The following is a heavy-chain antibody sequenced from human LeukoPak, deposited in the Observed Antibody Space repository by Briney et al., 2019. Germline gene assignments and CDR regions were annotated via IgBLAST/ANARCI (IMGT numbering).Heavy chain of an antibody. D-gene: IGHD3-10*01. CDR1: GYSISSGYY. Sequence: SETLSLTCAVSGYSISSGYYWGWIRQPPGKGLEWIGSIYHSGSTYYNPSLKSRVTISVDTSKNQFSLKLSSVTAADTAVYYCARHKGTYYYGSGPFPTLDYWGQGTLVTVSS. CDR3: ARHKGTYYYGSGPFPTLDY. J-gene: IGHJ4*02. CDR2: IYHSGST. V-gene: IGHV4-38-2*01.